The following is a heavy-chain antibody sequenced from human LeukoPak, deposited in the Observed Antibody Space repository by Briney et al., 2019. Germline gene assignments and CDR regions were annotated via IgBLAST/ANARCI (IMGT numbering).Heavy chain of an antibody. D-gene: IGHD1-26*01. CDR3: ARGRYSGSYLLDY. V-gene: IGHV3-48*03. CDR2: ISSSGITI. CDR1: GFTFSTYD. Sequence: GGSLRLSCAASGFTFSTYDMNWVRQAPGKGLEWISYISSSGITIFYADSVKGRFTISRDNAKNSLYLQMNSLRAEDTALYYCARGRYSGSYLLDYWGQGTLVTVSS. J-gene: IGHJ4*02.